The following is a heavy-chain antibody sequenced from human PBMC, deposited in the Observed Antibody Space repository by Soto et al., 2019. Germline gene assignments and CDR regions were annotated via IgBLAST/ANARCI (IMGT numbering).Heavy chain of an antibody. D-gene: IGHD3-10*01. J-gene: IGHJ6*01. Sequence: PGGSLRLSCAASGFTVSSNYMSWVRQAPGKGLEWVSVIYSGGSTYYADSVKGRFTISRDNSKNTLYLQMNSLRAEDTAVYYCARDRGVSPPNYYYYGMDVWGQATTVTVSS. CDR2: IYSGGST. CDR1: GFTVSSNY. CDR3: ARDRGVSPPNYYYYGMDV. V-gene: IGHV3-53*01.